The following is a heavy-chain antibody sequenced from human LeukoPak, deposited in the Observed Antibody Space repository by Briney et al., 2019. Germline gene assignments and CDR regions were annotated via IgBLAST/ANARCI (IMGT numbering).Heavy chain of an antibody. V-gene: IGHV1-2*02. J-gene: IGHJ3*02. CDR3: ARSTILRFLEWPNDAFDI. CDR1: GYTFTGYY. D-gene: IGHD3-3*01. Sequence: ASVKVSCKASGYTFTGYYMHWVRQAPGQGLEWMGWINPNSGGTNYAQKFQGRVSMTRDTSISTAYMELSRLRSDDTAVYYCARSTILRFLEWPNDAFDIWGQGTMVTVSS. CDR2: INPNSGGT.